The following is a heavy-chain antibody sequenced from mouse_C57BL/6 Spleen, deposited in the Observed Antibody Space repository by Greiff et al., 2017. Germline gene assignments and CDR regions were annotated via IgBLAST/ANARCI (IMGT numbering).Heavy chain of an antibody. Sequence: VQLQQSGPELVKPGASVKISCKASGYSFTGYYMHWVKQSSEKSLEWIGEINPSTGGTRYNQKFKGKDTLTVDQSSSPASMQLECLTSEDSAFYYCARQYYGSRPYFDYWGQGTTLTGSS. CDR1: GYSFTGYY. V-gene: IGHV1-43*01. D-gene: IGHD1-1*01. J-gene: IGHJ2*01. CDR2: INPSTGGT. CDR3: ARQYYGSRPYFDY.